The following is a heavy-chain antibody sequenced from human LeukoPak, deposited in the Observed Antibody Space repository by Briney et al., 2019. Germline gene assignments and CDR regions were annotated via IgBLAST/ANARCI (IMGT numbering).Heavy chain of an antibody. Sequence: SETLSLTCTVSGYSINSGHYWGWIRQPPGKRLEWIGSIHYSASAYYNPTLKSRATISVDTSKNQFSLKLSSVTAADTAVYYCARGSGWSRVAFDIWGQGTMVTVSS. CDR2: IHYSASA. CDR3: ARGSGWSRVAFDI. V-gene: IGHV4-38-2*02. D-gene: IGHD6-19*01. CDR1: GYSINSGHY. J-gene: IGHJ3*02.